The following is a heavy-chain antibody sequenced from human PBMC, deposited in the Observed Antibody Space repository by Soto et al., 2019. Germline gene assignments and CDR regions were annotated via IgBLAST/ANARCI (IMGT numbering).Heavy chain of an antibody. V-gene: IGHV4-31*03. J-gene: IGHJ4*02. CDR3: ARVRCFGEINHDH. CDR2: IYFSGRT. D-gene: IGHD3-10*01. Sequence: QVQLQESGPGLVKPSQTLSLTCTVSGGSISSGDYYWSWIRQHPRKGLEWIGFIYFSGRTYYNPSLKSRVTLSVDTSKNQFSLNLNSVTAADTAVYYCARVRCFGEINHDHWGQVTLLTVSS. CDR1: GGSISSGDYY.